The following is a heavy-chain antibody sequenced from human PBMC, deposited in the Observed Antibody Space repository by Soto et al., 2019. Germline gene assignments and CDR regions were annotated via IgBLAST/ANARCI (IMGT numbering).Heavy chain of an antibody. Sequence: QVQLVQSGAEVKKPGASVKVSCKASGYTFTSYDINWVRQATGQGLEWMGWMNPNSGNTGYAQKFQGRVTMTRNTSISTAYMELSSLRPEDTDVYYCARGGVATPPLFYYYYGMDVWGQGTTVTVSS. V-gene: IGHV1-8*01. D-gene: IGHD2-21*02. CDR3: ARGGVATPPLFYYYYGMDV. J-gene: IGHJ6*02. CDR1: GYTFTSYD. CDR2: MNPNSGNT.